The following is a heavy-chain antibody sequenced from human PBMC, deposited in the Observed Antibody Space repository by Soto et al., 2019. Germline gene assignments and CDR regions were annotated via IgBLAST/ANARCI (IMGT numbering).Heavy chain of an antibody. Sequence: QVQLVESGGGVVQPGRSLRLSCAASGFTFSSYAMHWVRQAPGKGLEWVAVISYDGSNKYYADSVKGRFTISRDNSKNTLYLQMNSLRAEDTAVYYCARENTIFGVVVDYYGMDVWGQVTTVTVSS. CDR3: ARENTIFGVVVDYYGMDV. J-gene: IGHJ6*02. CDR1: GFTFSSYA. D-gene: IGHD3-3*01. CDR2: ISYDGSNK. V-gene: IGHV3-30-3*01.